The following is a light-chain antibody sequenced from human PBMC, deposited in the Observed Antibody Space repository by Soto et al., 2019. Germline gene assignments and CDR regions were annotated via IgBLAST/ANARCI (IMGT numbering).Light chain of an antibody. J-gene: IGKJ1*01. Sequence: IVLTQSPGTLSLSPGERATLSCRASQSISATHLAWYQQRPGQAPRLLLYGASSRATGIPDRFSGSGSGTDFTLTISRLEPEDFAVYYCQQYGSSSWTFGQGTKVDIK. CDR2: GAS. CDR3: QQYGSSSWT. CDR1: QSISATH. V-gene: IGKV3-20*01.